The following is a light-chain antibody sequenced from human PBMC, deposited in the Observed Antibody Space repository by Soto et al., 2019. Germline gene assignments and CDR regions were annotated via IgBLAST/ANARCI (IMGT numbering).Light chain of an antibody. Sequence: DIQMTQSTSSLSASVGDRVTITCRASQSIDVWLAWYQQKPGKAPKLLIYRASTLESGVPSRFSGSGSGTEFTLTISSLQPDDFATYYCRQHHIYSTFCQGTKVDIK. J-gene: IGKJ1*01. CDR2: RAS. V-gene: IGKV1-5*03. CDR1: QSIDVW. CDR3: RQHHIYST.